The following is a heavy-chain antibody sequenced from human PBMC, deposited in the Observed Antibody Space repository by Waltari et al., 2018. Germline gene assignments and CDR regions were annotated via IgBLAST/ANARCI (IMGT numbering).Heavy chain of an antibody. Sequence: QVHLQQSGPGLVKPSQTLSLTCAISGDSVFSNSAAWNWIRQSPSRGLEWLGRTYYKSKGYNDYAVSVKSRISINPDTSKNQFSLQLNSVTPEDTAVYYCARDKSTLRYGMDVWGQGTTVTVSS. V-gene: IGHV6-1*01. J-gene: IGHJ6*02. CDR2: TYYKSKGYN. CDR1: GDSVFSNSAA. CDR3: ARDKSTLRYGMDV.